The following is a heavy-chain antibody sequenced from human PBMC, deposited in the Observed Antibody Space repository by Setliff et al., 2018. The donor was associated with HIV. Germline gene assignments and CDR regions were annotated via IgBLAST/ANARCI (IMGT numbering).Heavy chain of an antibody. J-gene: IGHJ4*02. V-gene: IGHV3-15*01. D-gene: IGHD3-10*01. CDR2: IKSKTDGATT. CDR1: GFTFTNTW. CDR3: AIEEYYGSGSYLDY. Sequence: GGSLRLSCAASGFTFTNTWMSWVRQAPGKGLEWIGHIKSKTDGATTDYAAPVKGRFTILRDDSNNTPYLQMNSLKTEDTAMYYCAIEEYYGSGSYLDYWGQGALVTVSS.